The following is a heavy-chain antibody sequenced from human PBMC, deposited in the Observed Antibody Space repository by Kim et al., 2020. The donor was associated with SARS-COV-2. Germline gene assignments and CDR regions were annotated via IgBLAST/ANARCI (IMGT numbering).Heavy chain of an antibody. Sequence: GGSLRLSCAASGFTFDDYAMHWVRQAPGKGLEWVSGISWNSGSIGYADSVKGRFTISRDNAKNSLYLQMNSLRAEDTALYYCAKDIGGDGYNSFFADYWGQGTLVTVSS. V-gene: IGHV3-9*01. CDR2: ISWNSGSI. CDR3: AKDIGGDGYNSFFADY. CDR1: GFTFDDYA. J-gene: IGHJ4*02. D-gene: IGHD5-12*01.